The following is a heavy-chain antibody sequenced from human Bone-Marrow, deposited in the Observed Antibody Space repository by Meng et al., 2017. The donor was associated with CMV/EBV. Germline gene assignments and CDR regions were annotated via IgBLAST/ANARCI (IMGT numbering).Heavy chain of an antibody. Sequence: ASVKVSCKASGYTFTSYDINWVRQATGQGLEWMGWMNPNSGNTGYAQKFQGRVTITRNTSISTAYMELSSLRSEDTAVYYCARDLGWLKRPSRGMDVWGQGTTVTVSS. D-gene: IGHD5-12*01. V-gene: IGHV1-8*03. CDR2: MNPNSGNT. CDR3: ARDLGWLKRPSRGMDV. J-gene: IGHJ6*02. CDR1: GYTFTSYD.